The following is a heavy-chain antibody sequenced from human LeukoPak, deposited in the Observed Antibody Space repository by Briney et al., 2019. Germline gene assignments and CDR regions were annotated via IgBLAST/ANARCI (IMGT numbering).Heavy chain of an antibody. Sequence: SETLSLTCSVSGDSISGNYWSWMRQPPGKGLEWIGYIYYSGSTNYNPSLKSRVTISVDTSKNQFSLKLSSVTAADTAVYYCARGYSYGYVDYWGQGTLVTVSS. CDR1: GDSISGNY. CDR2: IYYSGST. CDR3: ARGYSYGYVDY. V-gene: IGHV4-59*01. D-gene: IGHD5-18*01. J-gene: IGHJ4*02.